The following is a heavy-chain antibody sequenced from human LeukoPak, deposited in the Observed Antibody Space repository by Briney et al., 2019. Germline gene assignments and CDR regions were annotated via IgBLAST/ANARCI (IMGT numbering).Heavy chain of an antibody. J-gene: IGHJ6*02. V-gene: IGHV4-61*01. Sequence: SETLSLTCTVSGGSVSSGSYYWSWIRQPPGEGLEWIGYIYYSGSTNYNPSLKSRVTISVDTSKNQFSLKLSSVTAADTAVYYCARDQYRYDFWSGYYMGDYGMDVWGQGTTVTVSS. D-gene: IGHD3-3*01. CDR1: GGSVSSGSYY. CDR2: IYYSGST. CDR3: ARDQYRYDFWSGYYMGDYGMDV.